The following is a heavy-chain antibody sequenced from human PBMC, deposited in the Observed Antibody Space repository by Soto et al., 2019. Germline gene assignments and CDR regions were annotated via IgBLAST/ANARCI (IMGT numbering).Heavy chain of an antibody. CDR3: ASLGTMTTVDFDY. CDR2: ISYDGSNK. D-gene: IGHD4-17*01. Sequence: GGSLRLSCADSGFTFSSYAMHWVRQAPGKGLEWVAVISYDGSNKYYADSVKGRFTISRDNSKNTLYLQMNSLRAEDTAVYYCASLGTMTTVDFDYWGQGTLVTVSS. V-gene: IGHV3-30-3*01. CDR1: GFTFSSYA. J-gene: IGHJ4*02.